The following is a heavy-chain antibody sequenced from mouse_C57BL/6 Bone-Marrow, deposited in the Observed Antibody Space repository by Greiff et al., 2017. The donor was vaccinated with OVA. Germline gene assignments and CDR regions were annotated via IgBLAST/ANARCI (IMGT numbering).Heavy chain of an antibody. D-gene: IGHD1-1*01. Sequence: QVQLQQPGTELVKPGASVKLSCKASGYTFTSYWMHWVKQRPGQGLEWIGNINPSNGGTNYTEKFKSKATLTVDKSSSTAYMQLSIQTSEASAVYYCARYYGSSYWYFDVWGTGTTVTVSS. CDR3: ARYYGSSYWYFDV. J-gene: IGHJ1*03. CDR2: INPSNGGT. CDR1: GYTFTSYW. V-gene: IGHV1-53*01.